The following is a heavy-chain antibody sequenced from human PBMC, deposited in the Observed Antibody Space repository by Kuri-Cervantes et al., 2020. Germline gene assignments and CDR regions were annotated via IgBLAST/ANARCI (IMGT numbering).Heavy chain of an antibody. CDR2: IRYDGSNK. D-gene: IGHD6-13*01. V-gene: IGHV3-30*02. Sequence: GGSLRLSCAASGFTFSSYGMHWVRQAPGKGLEWVAFIRYDGSNKYYADSVKGRFTISRDNSKNTLYLQMNSLRAEDTAVYYCAKDRYSSSSPGWFDPWGQGTLVTVSS. J-gene: IGHJ5*02. CDR1: GFTFSSYG. CDR3: AKDRYSSSSPGWFDP.